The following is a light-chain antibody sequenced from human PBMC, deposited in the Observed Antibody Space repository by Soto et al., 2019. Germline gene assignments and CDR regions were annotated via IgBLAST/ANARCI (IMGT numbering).Light chain of an antibody. J-gene: IGKJ2*01. Sequence: DIQMTQSPSTLSASVGDRVTISCRASQSISSWLAWYQQKPGKAPKLLIYDASSLERGVPSRFSGSGSGTEFTLTISSLQPDDFATCYCQQYNSYSDTFGQGTKLEIK. CDR1: QSISSW. V-gene: IGKV1-5*01. CDR3: QQYNSYSDT. CDR2: DAS.